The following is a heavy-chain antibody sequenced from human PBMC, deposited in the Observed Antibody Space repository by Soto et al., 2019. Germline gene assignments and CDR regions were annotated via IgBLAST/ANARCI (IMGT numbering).Heavy chain of an antibody. V-gene: IGHV5-51*01. CDR1: GYSFTSYW. CDR2: IYPGDSNT. J-gene: IGHJ6*02. D-gene: IGHD6-13*01. Sequence: GESLKISCKGSGYSFTSYWIGWVRQMPGKGLEWMGIIYPGDSNTRYSPSFQGQVTISADKSISTAYLQWSSLKASDTAMYYCARTSAAGKYYYGMDVWGQGTTVTVSS. CDR3: ARTSAAGKYYYGMDV.